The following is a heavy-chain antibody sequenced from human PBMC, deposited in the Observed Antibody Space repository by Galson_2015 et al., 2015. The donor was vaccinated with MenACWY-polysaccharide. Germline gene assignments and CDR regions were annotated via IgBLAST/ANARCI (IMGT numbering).Heavy chain of an antibody. V-gene: IGHV3-23*01. CDR3: AKDIVVVVAAMGSDY. D-gene: IGHD2-15*01. Sequence: SLRLSCEASGFTFSSYAMSWVRQAPGKGLEWVSAISGSGGSTYYADSVKGRFTISRDNSKNTLYLQMNSLRAEDTAVYYCAKDIVVVVAAMGSDYWGQGTLVTVSS. CDR1: GFTFSSYA. J-gene: IGHJ4*02. CDR2: ISGSGGST.